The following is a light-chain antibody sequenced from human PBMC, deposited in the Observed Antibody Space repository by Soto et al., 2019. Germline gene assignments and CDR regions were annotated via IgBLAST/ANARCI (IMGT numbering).Light chain of an antibody. J-gene: IGKJ2*01. Sequence: DSQMTQSPSSLSASVGDRVTITCRASQDITNYLNWYRQIPGKAPELLIYGASNLETGVPSRLSGSGSGTHFTFTISSLQPEDIATYYCQQYDNHPPDTVGQGTKLEI. CDR3: QQYDNHPPDT. CDR1: QDITNY. V-gene: IGKV1-33*01. CDR2: GAS.